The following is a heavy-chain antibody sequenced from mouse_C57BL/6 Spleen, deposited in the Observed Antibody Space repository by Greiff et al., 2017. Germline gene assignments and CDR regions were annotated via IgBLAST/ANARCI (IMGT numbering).Heavy chain of an antibody. D-gene: IGHD1-1*01. CDR1: GFSLNSYG. CDR2: IWSGGST. V-gene: IGHV2-2*01. CDR3: ARRGTVGAENAMDY. Sequence: VQLKESGPGLVQPSQSLSITCTVSGFSLNSYGVHWVRQSPGKGLEWLGVIWSGGSTDYHAAFISRLSISKENSKSQVFFKMNSLQADDTAIYYCARRGTVGAENAMDYWGQGTSVTVSS. J-gene: IGHJ4*01.